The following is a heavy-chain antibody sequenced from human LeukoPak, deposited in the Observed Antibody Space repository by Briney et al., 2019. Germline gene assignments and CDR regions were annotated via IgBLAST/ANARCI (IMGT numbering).Heavy chain of an antibody. D-gene: IGHD4-17*01. V-gene: IGHV1-24*01. CDR3: ATVGLGPQCGDYGLSFDY. CDR1: GYTLTELS. Sequence: ASVKVSCKVSGYTLTELSMHWVRQAPGKGLEWMGGFDPEDGETIYAQKFQGRVTMTEDTSTDTAYMELSSLRSEDTAVYYCATVGLGPQCGDYGLSFDYWGQGTLVTVSS. J-gene: IGHJ4*02. CDR2: FDPEDGET.